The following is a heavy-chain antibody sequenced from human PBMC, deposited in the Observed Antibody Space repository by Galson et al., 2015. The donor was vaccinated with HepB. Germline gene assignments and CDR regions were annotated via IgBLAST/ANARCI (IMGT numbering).Heavy chain of an antibody. CDR1: GFTVSSNY. CDR2: IYSGGST. CDR3: ARGSKSNDYAPQVGGYYYYYYMDV. Sequence: SLRLSCAASGFTVSSNYMSWVRQAPGKGLEWVSVIYSGGSTYYADSVKGRFTISRDNSKNTLYLQMNSLRAEDTAVYYCARGSKSNDYAPQVGGYYYYYYMDVWGKGTTVTVSS. J-gene: IGHJ6*03. V-gene: IGHV3-53*01. D-gene: IGHD5-12*01.